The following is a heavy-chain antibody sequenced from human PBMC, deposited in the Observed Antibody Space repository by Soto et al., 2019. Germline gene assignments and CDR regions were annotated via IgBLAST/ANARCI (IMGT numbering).Heavy chain of an antibody. V-gene: IGHV4-4*02. J-gene: IGHJ5*02. Sequence: VQLQESGPGLVKPSGTLSLTCTVSGGSISTTNWWSWVRQSPGKGLEWIVEILHIGSTNYNPSLKIRVTISIAKSKNQFSLRLSSVTAADTAVYYCASGFDSDGLYNGGHPWGQGTLVSVSS. CDR1: GGSISTTNW. CDR3: ASGFDSDGLYNGGHP. CDR2: ILHIGST. D-gene: IGHD3-22*01.